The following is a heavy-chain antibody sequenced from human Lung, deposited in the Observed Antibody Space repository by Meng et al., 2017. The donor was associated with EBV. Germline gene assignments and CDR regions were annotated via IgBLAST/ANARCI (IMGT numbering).Heavy chain of an antibody. D-gene: IGHD3-22*01. CDR3: ATEESSGSDY. CDR2: ISYDGSDK. Sequence: QVQLGESGGGVVQPGRALRLSWAVSGFTFRSNGMHWVRQAPGKGLEWVAAISYDGSDKYYADSVKGRFIISRDNSKNTLSLQMNNLRGEDTAVYYCATEESSGSDYWGQGTLVTVSS. V-gene: IGHV3-30*03. CDR1: GFTFRSNG. J-gene: IGHJ4*02.